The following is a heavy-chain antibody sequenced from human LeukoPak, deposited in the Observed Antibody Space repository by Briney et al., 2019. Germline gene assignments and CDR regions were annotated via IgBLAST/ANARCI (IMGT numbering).Heavy chain of an antibody. Sequence: SETLSLTCTVSGGSMSPYHWGWIRQPPGKGLEWTGYIYYSGSTNYNPSLKSRVTISVDTSKNQFSLKLSSVTAADTAIYYCARAVSGRFDYWGQGTLVTVSS. CDR2: IYYSGST. V-gene: IGHV4-59*08. J-gene: IGHJ4*02. CDR3: ARAVSGRFDY. CDR1: GGSMSPYH. D-gene: IGHD6-19*01.